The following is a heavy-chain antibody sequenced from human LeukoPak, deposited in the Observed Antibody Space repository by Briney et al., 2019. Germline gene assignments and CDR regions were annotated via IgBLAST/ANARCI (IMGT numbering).Heavy chain of an antibody. CDR1: GYTFTSYD. J-gene: IGHJ6*03. Sequence: ASVKVSCKASGYTFTSYDINWVRQATGQGLEWMGWMNPNSGNTGYAQKFQGRVTITRNTSISTAYMELSSLRSEDTAVYYCARRSAYYDFWSGYREDYYYMDVWGKGTTVTVSS. CDR3: ARRSAYYDFWSGYREDYYYMDV. D-gene: IGHD3-3*01. CDR2: MNPNSGNT. V-gene: IGHV1-8*03.